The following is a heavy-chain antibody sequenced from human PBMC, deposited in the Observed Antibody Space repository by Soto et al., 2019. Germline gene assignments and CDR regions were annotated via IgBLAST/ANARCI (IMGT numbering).Heavy chain of an antibody. CDR2: INHSGST. D-gene: IGHD3-9*01. J-gene: IGHJ6*02. V-gene: IGHV4-34*01. Sequence: SETLSLTCAVYGGSFSGYYWSWIRQPPGKGLEWIGEINHSGSTNYNPSLKSRVTISVDTSKNQFFLKLSSVTAADTAVYYCARFLGGFDWSIPPSKIYYYYYGMDVWGQGTTVTVSS. CDR1: GGSFSGYY. CDR3: ARFLGGFDWSIPPSKIYYYYYGMDV.